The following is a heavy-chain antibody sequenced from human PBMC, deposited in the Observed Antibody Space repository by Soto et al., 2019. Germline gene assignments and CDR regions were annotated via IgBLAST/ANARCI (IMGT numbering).Heavy chain of an antibody. V-gene: IGHV3-30-3*01. Sequence: GGSLRLSCAASGFTFSSYTIHWVRQAPGKGLEWVALILYDGGNKYYADSVKGGFTISRDNSKNTLYLQMNSLRAEDTAVYYCARDNGYSHGHGMAVWGQGTTVTVSS. CDR2: ILYDGGNK. CDR3: ARDNGYSHGHGMAV. D-gene: IGHD5-18*01. J-gene: IGHJ6*02. CDR1: GFTFSSYT.